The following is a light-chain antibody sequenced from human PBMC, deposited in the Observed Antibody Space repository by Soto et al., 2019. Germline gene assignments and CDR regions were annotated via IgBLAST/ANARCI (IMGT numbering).Light chain of an antibody. V-gene: IGKV3-20*01. Sequence: EIVMTQSPGTLSLSPGERATLSCRASQSVNSYLAWYQQKPGQAPRLLISDASDRATGIPDRFSGSGSGTDFTLTISRLVPEDFAVYYCQQYGDSPVTFGRGTKV. CDR1: QSVNSY. CDR2: DAS. CDR3: QQYGDSPVT. J-gene: IGKJ1*01.